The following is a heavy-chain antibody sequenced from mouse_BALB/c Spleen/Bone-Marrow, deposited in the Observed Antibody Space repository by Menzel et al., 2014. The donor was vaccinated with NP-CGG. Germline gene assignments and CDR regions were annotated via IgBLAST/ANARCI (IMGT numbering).Heavy chain of an antibody. CDR3: ASRGDYSYAMDY. D-gene: IGHD1-1*01. CDR1: GYAFSNYW. Sequence: VQRVESGAELVRPGSSVKISCKASGYAFSNYWMNWVKQRPGQGLEWIGQIYPGDTDIHYNGKFKGKATPTANKSSSTAYIQISSLTSEDAAVYFCASRGDYSYAMDYWGQGTSVTVSS. V-gene: IGHV1-80*01. J-gene: IGHJ4*01. CDR2: IYPGDTDI.